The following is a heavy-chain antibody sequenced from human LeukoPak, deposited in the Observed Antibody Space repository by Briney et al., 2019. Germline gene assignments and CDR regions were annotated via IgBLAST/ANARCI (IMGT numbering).Heavy chain of an antibody. CDR2: TFYTGST. D-gene: IGHD2/OR15-2a*01. Sequence: SETLSLTCTVSGGSMSGYYWNWIRQPPGKRLEWIGYTFYTGSTNYNPSLKSRVTISVDTSKNQFSLKLSSVTAADTAVYYCARHSVGYHFPSKFDYWGQGTLVTVSS. J-gene: IGHJ4*02. CDR3: ARHSVGYHFPSKFDY. V-gene: IGHV4-59*08. CDR1: GGSMSGYY.